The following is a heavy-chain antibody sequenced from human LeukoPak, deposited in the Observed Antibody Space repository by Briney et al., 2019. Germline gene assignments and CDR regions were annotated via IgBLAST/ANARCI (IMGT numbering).Heavy chain of an antibody. V-gene: IGHV1-2*02. D-gene: IGHD2-2*01. Sequence: ASVKVSCKASGYTFTGYYMHWVRQAPGQGLEWMGWINPNSGGTNYAQKFQGRVTMTRDTSISTAYMELSSLRSEDTAVYYCASSHFNIVVVPAAKEGWFDPWGQGTLVTVSS. CDR1: GYTFTGYY. CDR2: INPNSGGT. J-gene: IGHJ5*02. CDR3: ASSHFNIVVVPAAKEGWFDP.